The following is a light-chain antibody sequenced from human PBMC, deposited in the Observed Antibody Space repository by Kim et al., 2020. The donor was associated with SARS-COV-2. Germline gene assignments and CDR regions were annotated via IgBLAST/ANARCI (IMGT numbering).Light chain of an antibody. CDR3: MQPLQTTWT. V-gene: IGKV2-28*01. Sequence: DVVLTQSPLSLPVTPGEPASISCRSSQSLLHTDGYNYLYWYLQKPGQSPQLLIYLGSNRASGVPDRFSGSGSGTDFTLKISRVEAEDVGVYYCMQPLQTTWTFGQGTKVDIK. CDR1: QSLLHTDGYNY. CDR2: LGS. J-gene: IGKJ1*01.